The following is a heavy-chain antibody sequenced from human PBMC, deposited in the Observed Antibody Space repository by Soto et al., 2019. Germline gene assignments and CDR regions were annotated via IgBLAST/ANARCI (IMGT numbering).Heavy chain of an antibody. V-gene: IGHV3-74*01. D-gene: IGHD7-27*01. CDR2: INSEGTTT. CDR1: GFTFSSYW. J-gene: IGHJ4*02. Sequence: PGGSLRLSCTASGFTFSSYWMQWVRQAPGKGLVWVSRINSEGTTTTYADSVKGRFTISRDNAKNTLFLQMNSLRAEDTAVYYCGRAPGGTGIVDYWGLGTLVTVS. CDR3: GRAPGGTGIVDY.